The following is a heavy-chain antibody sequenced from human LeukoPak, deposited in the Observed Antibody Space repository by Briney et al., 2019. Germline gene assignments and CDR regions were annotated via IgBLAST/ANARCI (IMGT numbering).Heavy chain of an antibody. CDR3: AREREDYGLAFDI. CDR2: IYSGGST. J-gene: IGHJ3*02. V-gene: IGHV3-53*05. Sequence: GGSLRPSCAASGFTFSSYWMSWVRQAPGKGLEWVSVIYSGGSTHYADSVKGRFTLSRDNSKYTLYLQMNSLRAEDTAVYYCAREREDYGLAFDIWGQGTMVTVSS. D-gene: IGHD4-17*01. CDR1: GFTFSSYW.